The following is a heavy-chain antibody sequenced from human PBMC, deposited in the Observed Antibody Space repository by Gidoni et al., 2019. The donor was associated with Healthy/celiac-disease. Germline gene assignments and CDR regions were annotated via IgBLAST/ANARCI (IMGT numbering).Heavy chain of an antibody. CDR2: IIPILGIA. J-gene: IGHJ6*02. V-gene: IGHV1-69*09. Sequence: QVQLVQSGAEVKKPGSSVKVSCKASGGTFSSYAISWVRQAPGPGLEWMGRIIPILGIASYAQKFQGRVTITADKSTSTAYMELSSLRSEDTAVYYCARDKTVNLLGYYYYGMDVWGQGTTVTVSS. D-gene: IGHD2-15*01. CDR3: ARDKTVNLLGYYYYGMDV. CDR1: GGTFSSYA.